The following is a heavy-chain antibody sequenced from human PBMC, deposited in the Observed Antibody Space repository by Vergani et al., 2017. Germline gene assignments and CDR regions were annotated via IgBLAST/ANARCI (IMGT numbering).Heavy chain of an antibody. D-gene: IGHD3-22*01. J-gene: IGHJ4*02. CDR1: GYSISSGYY. V-gene: IGHV4-38-2*01. CDR3: ARHRLHYYDSSGYPDY. CDR2: IYHSGRN. Sequence: QVQLQESGPGLVKPSETLSLTCAVSGYSISSGYYWGWIRQPPGKWLEWVGSIYHSGRNYYNPSLKSRVTISVDTCKNQFSLKLSSVPAADTAVYYCARHRLHYYDSSGYPDYWGQGTLVTVSA.